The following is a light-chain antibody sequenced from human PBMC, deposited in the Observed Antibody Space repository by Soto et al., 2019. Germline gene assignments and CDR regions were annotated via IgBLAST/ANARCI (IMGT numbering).Light chain of an antibody. Sequence: EIVLTQSPGTLSLSPGERATLSCRASQSISNTFLAWYQTKPGQAPRLLIYGASSRATGTPDRFSGSGSGTDFTLSSSKLEPEDLPVYDCQQYRASPIYIFGQGTKLEIK. CDR1: QSISNTF. CDR2: GAS. CDR3: QQYRASPIYI. V-gene: IGKV3-20*01. J-gene: IGKJ2*01.